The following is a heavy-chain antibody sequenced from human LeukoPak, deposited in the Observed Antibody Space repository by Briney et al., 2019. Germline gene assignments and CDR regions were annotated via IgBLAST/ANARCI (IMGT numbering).Heavy chain of an antibody. J-gene: IGHJ5*02. CDR2: INHSGST. Sequence: PSETLSLTCAVYGGSFSGYYWSWIRQPPGKGLEWIGEINHSGSTNYNPSLKSRVTISVATSKNQFSLKLSSVTAADTAVYYCARGRHSDFWSGYYTGNWFDPWGQGTLVTVSS. CDR3: ARGRHSDFWSGYYTGNWFDP. V-gene: IGHV4-34*01. D-gene: IGHD3-3*01. CDR1: GGSFSGYY.